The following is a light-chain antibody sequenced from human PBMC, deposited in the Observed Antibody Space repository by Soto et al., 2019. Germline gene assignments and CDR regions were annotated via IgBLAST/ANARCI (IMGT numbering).Light chain of an antibody. CDR2: EGT. V-gene: IGLV2-14*03. J-gene: IGLJ1*01. CDR1: SSDVGGYNY. Sequence: QSALTQPASVSGSPGQSITISCTGTSSDVGGYNYVSWYQQHPGKAPKLILYEGTKRPSGVSNRFSGSKSGNTASLTISGLQAEDEADYYCSSYTGSPYVFGTGTKVTVL. CDR3: SSYTGSPYV.